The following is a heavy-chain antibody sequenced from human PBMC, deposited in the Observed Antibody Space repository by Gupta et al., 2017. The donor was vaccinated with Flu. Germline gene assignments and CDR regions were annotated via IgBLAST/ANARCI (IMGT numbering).Heavy chain of an antibody. J-gene: IGHJ4*02. D-gene: IGHD6-6*01. V-gene: IGHV3-7*04. Sequence: EVQLVESGGGLVLPGGSLRLSCAASGFTFSSYWMSWVRQAPGKGLEWVANIKQDGSEKYYVDSVKGRFTISRDNAKNSLYLQMNSLRAEDTAVYYCARDVVREQLVRDYEYYFDYWGQGTLVTVSS. CDR2: IKQDGSEK. CDR3: ARDVVREQLVRDYEYYFDY. CDR1: GFTFSSYW.